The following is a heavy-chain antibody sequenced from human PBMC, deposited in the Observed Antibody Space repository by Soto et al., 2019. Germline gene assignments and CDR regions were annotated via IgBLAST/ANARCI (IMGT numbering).Heavy chain of an antibody. J-gene: IGHJ4*02. CDR3: AKDYPNYYGSGSYYMLGVGYADY. CDR2: FSGSGGST. V-gene: IGHV3-23*01. CDR1: GFTFSSYA. D-gene: IGHD3-10*01. Sequence: SGGSLRLSCAASGFTFSSYAMSWVRQAPGKGLEWVSAFSGSGGSTYYADSVKGRFTISRDNSKNTLYLQMNSLRAEDTAVYYCAKDYPNYYGSGSYYMLGVGYADYWGQGTLVTVSS.